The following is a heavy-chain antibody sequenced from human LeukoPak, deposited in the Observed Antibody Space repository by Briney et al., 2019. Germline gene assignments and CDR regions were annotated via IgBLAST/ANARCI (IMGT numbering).Heavy chain of an antibody. CDR1: GFSFSSHW. V-gene: IGHV3-7*05. CDR2: IKQDGSEK. J-gene: IGHJ4*02. CDR3: ARYYDFWSSIDY. D-gene: IGHD3-3*01. Sequence: GGSVRLSCAASGFSFSSHWMFWVRQAPGRGLEWVANIKQDGSEKYYVDSVKGRFTISRDNAKNSLYLQMNSLRAEDTAIYYCARYYDFWSSIDYWGQGTLVTVSS.